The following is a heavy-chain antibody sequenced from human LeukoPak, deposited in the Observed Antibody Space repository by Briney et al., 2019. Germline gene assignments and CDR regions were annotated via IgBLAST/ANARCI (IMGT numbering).Heavy chain of an antibody. CDR1: GDSINSGPYY. V-gene: IGHV4-61*02. J-gene: IGHJ4*02. CDR2: IYSGGRT. CDR3: ARAPRKEYCSGGSCPVYYFDY. D-gene: IGHD2-15*01. Sequence: SETLSLTCTVSGDSINSGPYYWRWIRQPAGKGLEWIGRIYSGGRTNYNPSLKSRVTISVDTSKNQFSLKLSSVTAADTAVYYCARAPRKEYCSGGSCPVYYFDYWGQGTLVTVSS.